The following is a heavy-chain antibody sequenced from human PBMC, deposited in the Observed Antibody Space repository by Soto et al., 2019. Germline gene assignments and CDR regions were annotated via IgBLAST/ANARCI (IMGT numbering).Heavy chain of an antibody. CDR3: AREIDDHYDIWTGYYNAFDY. V-gene: IGHV3-33*01. D-gene: IGHD3-9*01. CDR1: GFTFSSYG. Sequence: QVQLVESGGGVVQPGRSLRLSCAASGFTFSSYGMHWVRQAPGKGLEWVAVIWYDGSNKYYADSVKGRFTISRDNSKNTLYLQMNSLRAEDTAVYYCAREIDDHYDIWTGYYNAFDYWGQGTLVTVSS. CDR2: IWYDGSNK. J-gene: IGHJ4*02.